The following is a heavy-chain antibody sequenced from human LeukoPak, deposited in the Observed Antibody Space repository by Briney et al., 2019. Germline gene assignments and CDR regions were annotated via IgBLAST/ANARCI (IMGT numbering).Heavy chain of an antibody. CDR3: AREEVRGEIVSSYHGMDV. D-gene: IGHD3-10*01. CDR2: INSDGRST. Sequence: QPGGSLRLSCAASGFTFSSYWMHWVRQVPGKGLVWVSRINSDGRSTTHADSVKGRFSISRDNAKNTLYLQMNSLRAEDTAVYYWAREEVRGEIVSSYHGMDVWGKGTTVTVYS. J-gene: IGHJ6*04. CDR1: GFTFSSYW. V-gene: IGHV3-74*01.